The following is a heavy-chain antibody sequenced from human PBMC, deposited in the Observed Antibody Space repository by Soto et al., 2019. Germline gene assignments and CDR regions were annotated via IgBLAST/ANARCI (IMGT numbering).Heavy chain of an antibody. CDR3: AKDFGDIVVVVLAPYGMDV. J-gene: IGHJ6*02. CDR2: ISGSGEST. D-gene: IGHD2-15*01. Sequence: GGSLRLSCAASGFTFTNYAMNWVRQAPGKGLEWVSVISGSGESTYYADSVKGRFTISRDNSKNTLYLQMNSLRAEDTAVYFCAKDFGDIVVVVLAPYGMDVWGLGTTVTVSS. CDR1: GFTFTNYA. V-gene: IGHV3-23*01.